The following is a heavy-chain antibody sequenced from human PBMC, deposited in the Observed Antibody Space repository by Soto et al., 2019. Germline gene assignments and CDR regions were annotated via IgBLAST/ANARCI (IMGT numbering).Heavy chain of an antibody. J-gene: IGHJ3*02. D-gene: IGHD3-16*01. CDR3: ARRYGWAFDI. V-gene: IGHV4-61*08. CDR1: GCSISSGGYS. CDR2: IYYSGST. Sequence: PSETLSLTCAVSGCSISSGGYSWSWIRQPPGKGLEWIGYIYYSGSTNYNPSLKSRVTISVDTSKNQFSLKLSSVTAADTAVYYCARRYGWAFDIRGQGTMVTVSS.